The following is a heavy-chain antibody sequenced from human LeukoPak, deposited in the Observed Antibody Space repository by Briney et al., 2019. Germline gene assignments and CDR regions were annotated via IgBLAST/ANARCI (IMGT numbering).Heavy chain of an antibody. D-gene: IGHD3-22*01. Sequence: GGSLRLSCAASGFTFSSYAMHWVRQAPGKGLEYVSAISSNGGSTYYANSVKGRFTISRDNSKNTLYLQMGSLRAEDMAVYYCARAAAFYDSSGYPVNAFDIWGQGTMVTVSS. CDR2: ISSNGGST. CDR3: ARAAAFYDSSGYPVNAFDI. J-gene: IGHJ3*02. CDR1: GFTFSSYA. V-gene: IGHV3-64*01.